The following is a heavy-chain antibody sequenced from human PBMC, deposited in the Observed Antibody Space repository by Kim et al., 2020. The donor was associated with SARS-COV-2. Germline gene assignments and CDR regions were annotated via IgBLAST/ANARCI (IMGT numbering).Heavy chain of an antibody. V-gene: IGHV3-7*01. CDR1: GFTFSNYW. CDR3: TSYGAGNY. Sequence: GGSLRLSCAASGFTFSNYWMSWVRQAPGKGLEWVANIKRDGSEKYYVDSVRSRFTISRDNAQNSLFLQMNSLRVEDTAEYYCTSYGAGNYWGQRTLVTVSS. CDR2: IKRDGSEK. J-gene: IGHJ4*02. D-gene: IGHD6-13*01.